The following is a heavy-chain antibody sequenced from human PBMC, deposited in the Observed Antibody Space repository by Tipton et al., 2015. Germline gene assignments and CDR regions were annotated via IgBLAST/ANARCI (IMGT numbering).Heavy chain of an antibody. CDR1: GAFINSYY. D-gene: IGHD4-17*01. Sequence: TLSLTCTVSGAFINSYYWSWVRQPPGKGLEWIGYIYYSGSTIYNPSLKSRVTMSVDRSKNQFSVRLTSVTAADTAVYYCARHTVTTEFDVFDIWGQGTRVTVSS. J-gene: IGHJ3*02. CDR3: ARHTVTTEFDVFDI. CDR2: IYYSGST. V-gene: IGHV4-59*01.